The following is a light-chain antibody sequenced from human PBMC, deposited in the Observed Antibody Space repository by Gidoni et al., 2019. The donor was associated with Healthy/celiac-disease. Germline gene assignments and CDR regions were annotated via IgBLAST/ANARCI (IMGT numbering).Light chain of an antibody. Sequence: SSELTQDPAVYVALGQTVRITCQGDSLRSYYASWYQQKPGQAPVLFIYGKNNRPSGIPDRFSGSSSGNTASLTITGAQAEDEADYYCNSRDSSGNHLVFGGGTKLTVL. CDR3: NSRDSSGNHLV. J-gene: IGLJ3*02. CDR2: GKN. V-gene: IGLV3-19*01. CDR1: SLRSYY.